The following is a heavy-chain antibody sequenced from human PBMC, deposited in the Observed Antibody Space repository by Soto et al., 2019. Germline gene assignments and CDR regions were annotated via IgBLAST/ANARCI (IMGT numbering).Heavy chain of an antibody. Sequence: FQLVQSGAELKMPGASVKVSCKTSGYIFRNYGITWVRQAPGQGLDWMGWISIXXXXXXSXPKLHXRXXXXAXXXXXXXXXXXRXLRFDDTAVYYCARNSSDWLDSWGQGTLVTVSS. CDR2: ISIXXXXX. V-gene: IGHV1-18*01. CDR1: GYIFRNYG. D-gene: IGHD6-19*01. CDR3: ARNSSDWLDS. J-gene: IGHJ5*01.